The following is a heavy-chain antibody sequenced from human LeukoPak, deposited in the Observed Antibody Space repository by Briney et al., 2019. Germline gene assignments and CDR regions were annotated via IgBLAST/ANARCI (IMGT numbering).Heavy chain of an antibody. V-gene: IGHV5-51*01. CDR1: GYSFTSYW. Sequence: GESLKISCKGSGYSFTSYWIGWVRQMPGKGLEWMGIIYPGDSDTRYSPSFQGQVTISADKSISTAYLQWSSLKASDTAMYYCARSAVAGPYYYYYYYMDVWGKGTTVTVSS. CDR2: IYPGDSDT. J-gene: IGHJ6*03. CDR3: ARSAVAGPYYYYYYYMDV. D-gene: IGHD6-19*01.